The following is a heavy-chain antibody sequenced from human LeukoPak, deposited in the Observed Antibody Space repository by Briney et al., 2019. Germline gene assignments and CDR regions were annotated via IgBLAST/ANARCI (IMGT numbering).Heavy chain of an antibody. J-gene: IGHJ4*02. CDR1: GFTFSSYN. Sequence: GGSLRLSCAASGFTFSSYNMNWVRQAPGKGLEWVAVISYDGSNKYYADSVKGRFTISRDNSKNTLYLQMNSLRAEDTAVYYCAREPTGVDTLDYWGQGTLVTVSS. V-gene: IGHV3-30*03. D-gene: IGHD5-18*01. CDR2: ISYDGSNK. CDR3: AREPTGVDTLDY.